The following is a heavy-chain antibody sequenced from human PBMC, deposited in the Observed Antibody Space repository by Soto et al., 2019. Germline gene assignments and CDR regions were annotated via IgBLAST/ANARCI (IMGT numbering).Heavy chain of an antibody. J-gene: IGHJ3*02. V-gene: IGHV3-23*01. D-gene: IGHD6-19*01. CDR3: AKVRSSGWQGAAFDI. CDR2: ISGSGGST. CDR1: GFTVSSYA. Sequence: GSLRLSCAASGFTVSSYAMSWVRQAPGKGLEWVSAISGSGGSTYYADSVKGRFTISRDNSKNTLYLQMNSLRAEDTAVYYCAKVRSSGWQGAAFDIWGQGTMVTVSS.